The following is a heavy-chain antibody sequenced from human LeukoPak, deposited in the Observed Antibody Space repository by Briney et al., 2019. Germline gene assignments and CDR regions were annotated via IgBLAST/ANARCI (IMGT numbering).Heavy chain of an antibody. J-gene: IGHJ4*02. V-gene: IGHV3-53*01. D-gene: IGHD4-17*01. CDR2: IYSGGST. Sequence: GGSLRLSCAASGFTVSSNYMSWVRQAPGKGLEWVSVIYSGGSTYYADSVKGRFTISRDNSKNTLYLQMNSLRAEDTAVYYCAREGYGDYDAGSFDYWGQGTLVTVSS. CDR3: AREGYGDYDAGSFDY. CDR1: GFTVSSNY.